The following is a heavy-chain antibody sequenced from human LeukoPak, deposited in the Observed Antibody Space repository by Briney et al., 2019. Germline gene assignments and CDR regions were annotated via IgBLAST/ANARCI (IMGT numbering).Heavy chain of an antibody. CDR3: TRESGAFSPFSS. V-gene: IGHV4-4*02. Sequence: SGTLSLTCGVSGGSIITTNWWSWVRQPPGKGLEWIGEVHLNGATNYNPSLESRVSMSIDKSKNQLSLKLSSVTAADTATYYCTRESGAFSPFSSWGQGTLVTVSS. J-gene: IGHJ5*02. CDR2: VHLNGAT. CDR1: GGSIITTNW. D-gene: IGHD1-26*01.